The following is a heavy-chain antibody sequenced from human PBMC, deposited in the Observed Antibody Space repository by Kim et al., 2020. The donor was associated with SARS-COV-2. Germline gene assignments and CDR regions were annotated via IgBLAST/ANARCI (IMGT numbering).Heavy chain of an antibody. V-gene: IGHV3-7*03. J-gene: IGHJ4*02. CDR3: ARDRRDYGDYGDY. Sequence: YVDSVKGRFTISRDNAKNSLYLQMNSLRAEDTAVYYCARDRRDYGDYGDYWGQGTLVTVSS. D-gene: IGHD4-17*01.